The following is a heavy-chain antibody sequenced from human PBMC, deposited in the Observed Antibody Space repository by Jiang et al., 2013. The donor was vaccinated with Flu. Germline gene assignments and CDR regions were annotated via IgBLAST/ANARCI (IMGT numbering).Heavy chain of an antibody. Sequence: LLKPSETLSLTCAVYGGSFSGYYWSWIRQPPGKGLEWIGEINHSGSTNYNPSLKSRVTISVDTSKNQFSLKLSSVTAADTAVYYCARNDYYDSSGYDNPTLFDYWGQGTLVTVSS. J-gene: IGHJ4*02. CDR3: ARNDYYDSSGYDNPTLFDY. CDR2: INHSGST. D-gene: IGHD3-22*01. CDR1: GGSFSGYY. V-gene: IGHV4-34*01.